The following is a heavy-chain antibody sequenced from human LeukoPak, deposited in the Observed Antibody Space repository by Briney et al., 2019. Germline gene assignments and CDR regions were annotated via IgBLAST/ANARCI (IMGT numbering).Heavy chain of an antibody. CDR1: GFTFSSYA. CDR2: ISYDGSNK. CDR3: VRGNRGPDY. V-gene: IGHV3-30*04. D-gene: IGHD2/OR15-2a*01. J-gene: IGHJ4*02. Sequence: PGRSLRLSCAASGFTFSSYAMHWVRQAPGKGLEWVAVISYDGSNKFYADSVRGRFTISRDNSKNTLFLQMNSLRPEDTAVYYCVRGNRGPDYWGQGTLVTVSS.